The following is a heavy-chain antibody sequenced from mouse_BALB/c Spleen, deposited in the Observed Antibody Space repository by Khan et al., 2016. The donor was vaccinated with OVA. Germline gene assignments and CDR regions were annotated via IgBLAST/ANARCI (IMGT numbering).Heavy chain of an antibody. Sequence: VQLQESGPGLVAPSQSLSITCTISGFSLTNYGVHWVSQPPGKGLEWLVLIWHDGSTTYNSALKSRLPISKDNSKSQVFLKMNSLQTDDTAMYFCARQSYYRYNVMDYWGQGTSVTVSS. CDR1: GFSLTNYG. CDR3: ARQSYYRYNVMDY. V-gene: IGHV2-6-1*01. CDR2: IWHDGST. D-gene: IGHD2-10*01. J-gene: IGHJ4*01.